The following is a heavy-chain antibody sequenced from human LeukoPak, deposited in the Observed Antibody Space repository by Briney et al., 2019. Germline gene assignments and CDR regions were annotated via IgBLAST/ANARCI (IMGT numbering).Heavy chain of an antibody. Sequence: GGSLRLSCAASGFTVGSKYMTWVRQAPGKGLEWPSVVYSDGGTLYADSVKGRFTISRDNSKNTVYLQMTSLRAEDTAVYYCARGLGLYDSSGYAFDYWGQGTLVTVSS. V-gene: IGHV3-53*01. J-gene: IGHJ4*02. CDR3: ARGLGLYDSSGYAFDY. CDR2: VYSDGGT. D-gene: IGHD3-22*01. CDR1: GFTVGSKY.